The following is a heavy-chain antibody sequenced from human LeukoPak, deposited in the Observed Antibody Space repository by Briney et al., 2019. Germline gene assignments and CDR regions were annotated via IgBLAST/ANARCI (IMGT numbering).Heavy chain of an antibody. CDR3: NTESHH. CDR1: GFTFSSYS. Sequence: PGGSLRLSCAASGFTFSSYSMNWVRQAPGKGLEWVANINQDGSEKYYVDSVKGRFTISRDNAKNLLYLQMSSLRDEDTAVYYCNTESHHWGQGTLVTVSS. J-gene: IGHJ5*02. D-gene: IGHD2-2*02. V-gene: IGHV3-7*01. CDR2: INQDGSEK.